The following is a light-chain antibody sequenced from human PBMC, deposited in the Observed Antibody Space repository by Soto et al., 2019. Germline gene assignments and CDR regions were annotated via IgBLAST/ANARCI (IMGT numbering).Light chain of an antibody. CDR2: EGS. Sequence: QSALTQPASVSGSPGQSITISCTGTSSDVGKYNLVSWYQQHPGKAPKFMIYEGSKRPSGVSNPFSGSKSGNTASLTISGLQAEDEADYYCCAYAGSYTLVFGGGTKLTVL. V-gene: IGLV2-23*01. J-gene: IGLJ3*02. CDR1: SSDVGKYNL. CDR3: CAYAGSYTLV.